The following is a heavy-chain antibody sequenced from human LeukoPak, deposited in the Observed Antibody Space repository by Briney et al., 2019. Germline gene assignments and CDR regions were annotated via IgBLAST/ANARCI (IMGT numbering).Heavy chain of an antibody. CDR1: GGSISSYY. J-gene: IGHJ4*02. D-gene: IGHD3-22*01. CDR2: IHYSVSA. CDR3: ARLDSSGYYQSSDY. Sequence: PSETLSLTCTVPGGSISSYYWSWIRQPPGEGLEWVGYIHYSVSANYNPSLKSRVTISVDTSKNQFSLKLSSVTAADTAVYYCARLDSSGYYQSSDYWGQGTLVTVSS. V-gene: IGHV4-59*01.